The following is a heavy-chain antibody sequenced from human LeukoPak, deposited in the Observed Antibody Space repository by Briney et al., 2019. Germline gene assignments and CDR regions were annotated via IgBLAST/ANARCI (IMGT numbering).Heavy chain of an antibody. CDR1: GFTFDDYG. CDR3: ARQVATIWVYFDY. D-gene: IGHD5-12*01. CDR2: INWNGGST. V-gene: IGHV3-20*04. J-gene: IGHJ4*02. Sequence: GGSLRLSCAASGFTFDDYGMSWVRQAPGKGLEWVSGINWNGGSTGYADSVKGRFTISRDNSKNTLYLQMNSLRAEDTAVYYCARQVATIWVYFDYWGQGTLVTVSS.